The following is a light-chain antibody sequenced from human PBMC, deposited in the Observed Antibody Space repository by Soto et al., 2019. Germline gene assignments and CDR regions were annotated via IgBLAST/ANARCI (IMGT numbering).Light chain of an antibody. CDR3: QSYDMSLNNHV. J-gene: IGLJ1*01. Sequence: QSVLPLAPSVSGTPKQWFTISCTGSISNIGAPYDVHWYQHLPGPAPKLLIYGGNNRPSGVPDRFSGSRSGTQASLAITGLQAEDEADYSCQSYDMSLNNHVFGTGTKVTVL. CDR2: GGN. CDR1: ISNIGAPYD. V-gene: IGLV1-40*01.